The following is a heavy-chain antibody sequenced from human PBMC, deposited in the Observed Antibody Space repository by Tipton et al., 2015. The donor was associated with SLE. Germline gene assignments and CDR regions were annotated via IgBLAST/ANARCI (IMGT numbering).Heavy chain of an antibody. CDR2: IFYSGST. CDR1: GGSISSSY. CDR3: ARMGYGSGDY. J-gene: IGHJ4*02. Sequence: TLSLTRTVSGGSISSSYWSWIRQPPGKGLEWIGYIFYSGSTNYNPSLKSRVTISVDTSKNQFSLKLSSVTAADTAVYYCARMGYGSGDYWGQGTLVTVSS. V-gene: IGHV4-59*12. D-gene: IGHD3-10*01.